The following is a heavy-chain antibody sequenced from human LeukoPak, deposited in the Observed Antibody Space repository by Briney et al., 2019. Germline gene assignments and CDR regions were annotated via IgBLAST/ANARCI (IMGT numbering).Heavy chain of an antibody. CDR3: AASTVTLGGDY. J-gene: IGHJ4*02. Sequence: ASVKVSRKASGYTFTGYYMHWVRQAPGQGLEWMGWINPNSGGTNYAQKFQGRVTMTRDTSISTACMELSRLRSDDTAVYYCAASTVTLGGDYWGQGTLVTVSS. V-gene: IGHV1-2*02. D-gene: IGHD4-17*01. CDR1: GYTFTGYY. CDR2: INPNSGGT.